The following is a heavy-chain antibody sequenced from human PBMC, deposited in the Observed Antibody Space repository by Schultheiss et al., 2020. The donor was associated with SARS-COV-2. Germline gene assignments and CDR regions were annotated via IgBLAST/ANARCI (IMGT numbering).Heavy chain of an antibody. D-gene: IGHD4-17*01. V-gene: IGHV1-8*01. CDR1: GYTFTSYD. CDR2: MNPNSGNT. CDR3: ARVDYVNYYYGMDV. Sequence: ASVKVSCKASGYTFTSYDINWVRQATGQGLEWMGWMNPNSGNTGYAQKFQGRVTMTTDTSTSTAYMELSRLRSDDTAVYYCARVDYVNYYYGMDVWGQGTTVTVSS. J-gene: IGHJ6*02.